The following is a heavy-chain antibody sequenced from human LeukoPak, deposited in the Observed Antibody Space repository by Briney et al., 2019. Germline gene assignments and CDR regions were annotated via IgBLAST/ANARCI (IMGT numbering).Heavy chain of an antibody. V-gene: IGHV3-7*01. CDR2: INKDGSEK. Sequence: GGSLRLSCAASGLAFNNHWMSWVRQAPGKGLEWVANINKDGSEKDYVDSVKGRFTISRDNVQNSVYLEMNSLRAEDTAVYYCASGWAFQDYWGQGKLVTVSS. CDR1: GLAFNNHW. D-gene: IGHD6-19*01. CDR3: ASGWAFQDY. J-gene: IGHJ4*02.